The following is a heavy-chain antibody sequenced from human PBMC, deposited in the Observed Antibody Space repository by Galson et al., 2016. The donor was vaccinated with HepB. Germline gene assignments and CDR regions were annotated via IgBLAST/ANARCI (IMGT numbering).Heavy chain of an antibody. CDR2: ISYDGSKG. CDR1: GFSFNTHA. D-gene: IGHD3-9*01. V-gene: IGHV3-30*18. CDR3: AKEADWSHDWLPASYHYHMDV. Sequence: SLRLSCAPSGFSFNTHAMHWVRQPPGKGLEWVAIISYDGSKGYYADSVKGRFTITRDNFKNMLYLQMNRLRAEDTAVYYCAKEADWSHDWLPASYHYHMDVWGQGTTVTVSS. J-gene: IGHJ6*03.